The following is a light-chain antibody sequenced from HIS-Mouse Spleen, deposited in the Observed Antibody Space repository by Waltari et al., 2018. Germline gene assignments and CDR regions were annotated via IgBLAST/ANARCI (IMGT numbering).Light chain of an antibody. Sequence: QSDLTQPRSVSGSPGQSVTISCPGTSSDVGGYNYVSWYQQHPGKAPKLMIYDVSKRPSGVPDRFSGSKSGNTASLTISGLQAEDEADYYCCSYAGSYTGVFGTGTKVTVL. CDR3: CSYAGSYTGV. V-gene: IGLV2-11*01. J-gene: IGLJ1*01. CDR1: SSDVGGYNY. CDR2: DVS.